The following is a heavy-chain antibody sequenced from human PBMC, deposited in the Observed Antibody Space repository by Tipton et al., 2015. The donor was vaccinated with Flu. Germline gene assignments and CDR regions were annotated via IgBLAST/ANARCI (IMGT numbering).Heavy chain of an antibody. J-gene: IGHJ4*02. CDR1: GFTFSSYE. V-gene: IGHV3-48*03. CDR3: ASLTGDDY. CDR2: ISSSASTI. D-gene: IGHD7-27*01. Sequence: SLRLSCAASGFTFSSYEMNWVRQAPGKGLEWLSYISSSASTISYADSVRGRFTISRDNAKNSLYLQLNSLRAEDTAVYYCASLTGDDYWGQGNLVTVSS.